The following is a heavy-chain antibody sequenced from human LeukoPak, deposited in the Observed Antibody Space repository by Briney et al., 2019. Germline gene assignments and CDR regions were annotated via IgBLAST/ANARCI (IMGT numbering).Heavy chain of an antibody. D-gene: IGHD3-10*01. CDR2: INAGNGNT. V-gene: IGHV1-3*01. CDR3: ARRTIPSGSSGSGFDP. J-gene: IGHJ5*02. Sequence: GASVKVSCKASGYTFTNYALHWVRQAPGQRLEWMGWINAGNGNTKYSQKFQGRVTITRDTSASTAYMELSSLRSEDTAVYYCARRTIPSGSSGSGFDPWGQGTLVTVSS. CDR1: GYTFTNYA.